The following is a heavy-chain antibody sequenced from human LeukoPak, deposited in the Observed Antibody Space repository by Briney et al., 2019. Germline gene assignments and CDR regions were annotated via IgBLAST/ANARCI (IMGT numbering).Heavy chain of an antibody. CDR2: ISYDGSNK. V-gene: IGHV3-30*18. J-gene: IGHJ4*02. D-gene: IGHD3-22*01. Sequence: GRSLRLSCAASGFTFSSYGMHWVRQAPGKGLEWVAVISYDGSNKYYADSVKGRFTISRDNSKNTLYLQMNSLRAEDTAVYYCAKGDEDLYYYGSSGSLLEYWGQGTLVTVSS. CDR3: AKGDEDLYYYGSSGSLLEY. CDR1: GFTFSSYG.